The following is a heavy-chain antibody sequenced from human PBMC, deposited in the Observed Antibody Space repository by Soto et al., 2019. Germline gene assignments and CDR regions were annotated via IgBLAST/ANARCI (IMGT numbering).Heavy chain of an antibody. J-gene: IGHJ6*02. Sequence: GASVKVSCKVSGGTFSSYFINWVRQAPGQGLKWVGGIIPVFGTASYAEKFQGRVTITADESTSTAYMELSRLRSDDTAVYYCAREKPSAEAAYYYYGLDVWGQGTTVTVYS. CDR2: IIPVFGTA. CDR1: GGTFSSYF. CDR3: AREKPSAEAAYYYYGLDV. V-gene: IGHV1-69*13. D-gene: IGHD6-13*01.